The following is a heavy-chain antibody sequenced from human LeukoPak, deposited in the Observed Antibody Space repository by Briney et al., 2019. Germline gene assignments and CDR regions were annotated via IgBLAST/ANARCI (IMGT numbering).Heavy chain of an antibody. Sequence: SETLSLTCAVYGGSFSGYYWSWIRQPPGKGLDWIGYIYYSGSTNYNPSLKSRVTISVDASKNQFSLNLTSVTAADTAVYFCARGTPLRVLDYWGQGILVTVSS. CDR2: IYYSGST. CDR3: ARGTPLRVLDY. D-gene: IGHD1/OR15-1a*01. J-gene: IGHJ4*02. V-gene: IGHV4-34*11. CDR1: GGSFSGYY.